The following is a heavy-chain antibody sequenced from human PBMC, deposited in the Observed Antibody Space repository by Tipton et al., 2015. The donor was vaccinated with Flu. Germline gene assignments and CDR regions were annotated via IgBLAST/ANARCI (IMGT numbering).Heavy chain of an antibody. D-gene: IGHD3-10*01. V-gene: IGHV4-38-2*02. CDR1: ADSISSDYY. CDR3: ARDQGFGGGMTYDYYAMDV. CDR2: IFRTGTT. Sequence: LRLSCTISADSISSDYYWGWIRQPPGKGLEWIGNIFRTGTTYRNPSLKSRVTISIDRSKNQFSLNLFSVTAADTAVYYCARDQGFGGGMTYDYYAMDVWGQGTTVAVSS. J-gene: IGHJ6*02.